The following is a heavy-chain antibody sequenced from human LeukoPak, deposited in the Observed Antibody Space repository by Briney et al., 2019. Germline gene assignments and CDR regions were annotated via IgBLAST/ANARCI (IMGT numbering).Heavy chain of an antibody. Sequence: SETLSLTCTVSGGSISSSSYYWGWIRQPPGKGLEWIGSIYYSGSTYYNPSLKSRVTISVDTSRNQFSLKLGSVAAADTAVYYCARHGSIATGAFTYWGQGTLVTVSS. D-gene: IGHD6-13*01. CDR1: GGSISSSSYY. CDR3: ARHGSIATGAFTY. CDR2: IYYSGST. V-gene: IGHV4-39*01. J-gene: IGHJ4*02.